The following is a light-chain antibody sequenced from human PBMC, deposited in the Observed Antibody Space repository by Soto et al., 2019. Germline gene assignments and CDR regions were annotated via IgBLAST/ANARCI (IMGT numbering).Light chain of an antibody. J-gene: IGKJ1*01. CDR1: QSVSGW. V-gene: IGKV1-5*01. Sequence: DIQMTQSPSTLSASVGDTVTVTCRASQSVSGWLAWYQQKPVEAPKLLIYDASALPPGVPSRFSGSGSGTKVTLTSARLQPDEFATYYGQQYETVSGTFGPGTRGEI. CDR3: QQYETVSGT. CDR2: DAS.